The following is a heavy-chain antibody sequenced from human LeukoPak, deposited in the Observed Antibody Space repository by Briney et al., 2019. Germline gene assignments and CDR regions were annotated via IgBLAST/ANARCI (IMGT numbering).Heavy chain of an antibody. V-gene: IGHV4-38-2*02. Sequence: PSETLSLTCTVSGYSISSGYYWGWIRQPPGKGLEWIGSIFHSGKTYYNPSLKSRLTISVDTSKNQFSLKLSSVTAADTAVYYCARVIGNYYGSGSYYSFQRWGQGTLVSVSS. CDR1: GYSISSGYY. CDR2: IFHSGKT. D-gene: IGHD3-10*01. CDR3: ARVIGNYYGSGSYYSFQR. J-gene: IGHJ1*01.